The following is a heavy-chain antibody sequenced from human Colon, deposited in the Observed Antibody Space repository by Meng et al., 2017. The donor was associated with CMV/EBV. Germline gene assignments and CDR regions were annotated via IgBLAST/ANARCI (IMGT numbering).Heavy chain of an antibody. CDR2: IYPQDGGT. CDR1: GYTFTANH. J-gene: IGHJ4*02. V-gene: IGHV1-2*02. D-gene: IGHD6-13*01. CDR3: VRESWYFDF. Sequence: QVQLVQPGTEVKKPGASVKVPCKTSGYTFTANHVHWVRQAPGQGLEWMGWIYPQDGGTYFAQKFQDRVTLTRDTSITTAYMELSGLTSDDTAIYYCVRESWYFDFWGEGTLVTVSS.